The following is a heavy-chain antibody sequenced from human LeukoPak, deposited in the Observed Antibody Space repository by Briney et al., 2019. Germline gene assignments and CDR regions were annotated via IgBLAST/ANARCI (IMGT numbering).Heavy chain of an antibody. D-gene: IGHD4-17*01. J-gene: IGHJ5*02. Sequence: SETLSLTCSVSGGSISSQYWSWIRQPPGKGLEWIGYIYYSGSTKYNPSLKSRVTISVDTSKNQFSLKLSSVTAADTAVYYCARGGTTVTPGLLWFDPWGQGTLVTVSS. V-gene: IGHV4-59*11. CDR2: IYYSGST. CDR1: GGSISSQY. CDR3: ARGGTTVTPGLLWFDP.